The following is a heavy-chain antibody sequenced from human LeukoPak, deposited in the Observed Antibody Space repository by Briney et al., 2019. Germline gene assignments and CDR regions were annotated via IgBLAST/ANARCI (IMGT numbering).Heavy chain of an antibody. CDR2: IFYSGSA. V-gene: IGHV4-30-4*01. Sequence: SETLPLISTVSSGSIRRGDYYWTWIPKPPGKDLEWIGYIFYSGSAYYNPSLQSRVTISVDTSKNQFSLKLTSVTAADTAVYYCARIDYADYVLGGMDVWGKGTTVTVSS. D-gene: IGHD4-17*01. CDR1: SGSIRRGDYY. CDR3: ARIDYADYVLGGMDV. J-gene: IGHJ6*04.